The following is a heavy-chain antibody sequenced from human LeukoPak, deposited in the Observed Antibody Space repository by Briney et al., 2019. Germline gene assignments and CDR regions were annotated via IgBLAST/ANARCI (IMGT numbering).Heavy chain of an antibody. V-gene: IGHV3-15*01. Sequence: ETLSLTCTVSGGSISSCYWSWVRQAPGKGLEWVGRIQSKTDSGTTDYAAPVKGRFTISRDDSKNTLYLQMNSLKTEDSAVYYCTTDLNARGNYYDSSGYVSTIDYWGQGTLVTVSS. J-gene: IGHJ4*02. CDR1: GGSISSCY. CDR2: IQSKTDSGTT. D-gene: IGHD3-22*01. CDR3: TTDLNARGNYYDSSGYVSTIDY.